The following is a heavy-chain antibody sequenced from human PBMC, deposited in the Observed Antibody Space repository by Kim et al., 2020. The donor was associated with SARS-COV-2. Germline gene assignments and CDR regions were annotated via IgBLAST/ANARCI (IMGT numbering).Heavy chain of an antibody. Sequence: ASVKVSCKASGYTFTSYAMHWVRQAPGQRLEWMGWINAGNGNTKYSQKFQGRVTITRDTSASTAYMELSSLRSEDTAVYYCARFDNYILWFGDSMGMDVWGQGTTVTVSS. CDR2: INAGNGNT. D-gene: IGHD3-10*01. V-gene: IGHV1-3*01. CDR1: GYTFTSYA. J-gene: IGHJ6*02. CDR3: ARFDNYILWFGDSMGMDV.